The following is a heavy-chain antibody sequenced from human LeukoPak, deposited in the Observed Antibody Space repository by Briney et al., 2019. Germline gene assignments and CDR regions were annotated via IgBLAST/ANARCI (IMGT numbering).Heavy chain of an antibody. D-gene: IGHD5-12*01. Sequence: GGSLRLSCAASGFTVTSNYMSWVRQAPGKGLEWVSAVYSDGNTYYADSVKGRFTISRDSSKNTLYIQMNSLSAEDTAVYYCARETLGGATNYWGQGTLVTVSS. CDR3: ARETLGGATNY. J-gene: IGHJ4*02. CDR2: VYSDGNT. V-gene: IGHV3-53*01. CDR1: GFTVTSNY.